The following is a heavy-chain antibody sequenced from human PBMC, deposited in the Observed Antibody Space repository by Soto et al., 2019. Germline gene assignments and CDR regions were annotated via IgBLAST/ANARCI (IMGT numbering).Heavy chain of an antibody. Sequence: QVQLQESGPGLVKPSETLSLTCTVSGGSISSYYWSWIRQPPGKGLEWIGYIYYSGSTNYNPSLKSRVTISVDTSKNQFSLKLRSVTAADTAVYYCAKDGLPMVRGVMGYWGLGTLVTVSS. CDR1: GGSISSYY. V-gene: IGHV4-59*01. CDR3: AKDGLPMVRGVMGY. J-gene: IGHJ4*02. CDR2: IYYSGST. D-gene: IGHD3-10*01.